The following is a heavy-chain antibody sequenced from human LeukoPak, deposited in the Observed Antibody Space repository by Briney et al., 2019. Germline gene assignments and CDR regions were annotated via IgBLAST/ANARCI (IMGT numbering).Heavy chain of an antibody. D-gene: IGHD4-17*01. CDR3: ASSLDGEFASLLGYGMDV. V-gene: IGHV5-51*01. CDR2: IYPGDSDT. Sequence: GESLKISCKGSGYSFTSYWIGWVRQMPGKGLEWMGIIYPGDSDTRYSPSFQGQVTISADKSISTAYLQWNSLKASDTAMYYCASSLDGEFASLLGYGMDVWGQGTTVTVSS. CDR1: GYSFTSYW. J-gene: IGHJ6*02.